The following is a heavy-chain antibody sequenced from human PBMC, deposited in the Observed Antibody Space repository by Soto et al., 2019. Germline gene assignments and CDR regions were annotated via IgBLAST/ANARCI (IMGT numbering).Heavy chain of an antibody. V-gene: IGHV1-8*01. Sequence: ASVKVSCKASGYTFTSYDINWVLQATGQGLEWMGWMNPNSGNTGCAQKFQGRVTMTRNTSISTAYMELSSLRSEDTAVYYCARGIPPYGDFVPEYYYYYGMDVWGQGTTVTVS. CDR2: MNPNSGNT. J-gene: IGHJ6*02. CDR3: ARGIPPYGDFVPEYYYYYGMDV. CDR1: GYTFTSYD. D-gene: IGHD4-17*01.